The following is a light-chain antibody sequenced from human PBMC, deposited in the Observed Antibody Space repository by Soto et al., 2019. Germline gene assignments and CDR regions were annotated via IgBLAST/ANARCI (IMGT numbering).Light chain of an antibody. J-gene: IGLJ2*01. Sequence: QLVLTQPPSASASLGASVTLTCTLSSGYSNYKVDWYQQRPGKGPRFVMRVGTGGIVGSKGDGIPDRFSVLGSGLNRYLTIKNIQAEDESDYHGGADQGSGSNFVVVFGGGTKLTVL. V-gene: IGLV9-49*02. CDR1: SGYSNYK. CDR2: VGTGGIVG. CDR3: GADQGSGSNFVVV.